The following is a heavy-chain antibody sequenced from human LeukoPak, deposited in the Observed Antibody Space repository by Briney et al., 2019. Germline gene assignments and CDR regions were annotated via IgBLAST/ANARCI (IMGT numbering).Heavy chain of an antibody. CDR1: GFTFSSYG. CDR3: ARDMYYGSGSSDYYYMDV. CDR2: ISSSGSTI. Sequence: GGSLRLSCAASGFTFSSYGMNWVRQAPGKGLEWVSYISSSGSTIYYADSVKGRFTISRDNAKNSLYLQMNSLRAEDTAVYYCARDMYYGSGSSDYYYMDVWGKGTTVTISS. V-gene: IGHV3-48*04. D-gene: IGHD3-10*01. J-gene: IGHJ6*03.